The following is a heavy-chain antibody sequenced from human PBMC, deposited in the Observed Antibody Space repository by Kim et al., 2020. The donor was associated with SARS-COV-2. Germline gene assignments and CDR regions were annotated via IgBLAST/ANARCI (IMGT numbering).Heavy chain of an antibody. J-gene: IGHJ4*02. CDR3: AKDWGIGAAAGTVVS. Sequence: GGSLRLSCAASGFTFDDYTMHWVRQAPGKGLEWVSLISWDGGSTYYADSVKGRFTISRDNSKNSLYLQMNSLRTEDTALYYCAKDWGIGAAAGTVVSWGQGTLVTVSS. D-gene: IGHD6-13*01. V-gene: IGHV3-43*01. CDR2: ISWDGGST. CDR1: GFTFDDYT.